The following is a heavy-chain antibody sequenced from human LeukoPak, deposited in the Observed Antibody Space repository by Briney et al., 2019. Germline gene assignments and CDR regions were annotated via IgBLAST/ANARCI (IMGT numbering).Heavy chain of an antibody. J-gene: IGHJ4*02. V-gene: IGHV4-39*01. D-gene: IGHD2-15*01. CDR1: GGSISSGGYY. Sequence: SETLSLTCTVSGGSISSGGYYWGWIRQPPGKGLERIGSIYYSGRTYYNPSLKSRVTISVDTSKNQFSLKLNSVTAADTAVYYCARHPSPYGCSGGSCYDFDYWGQGTLVTVSS. CDR3: ARHPSPYGCSGGSCYDFDY. CDR2: IYYSGRT.